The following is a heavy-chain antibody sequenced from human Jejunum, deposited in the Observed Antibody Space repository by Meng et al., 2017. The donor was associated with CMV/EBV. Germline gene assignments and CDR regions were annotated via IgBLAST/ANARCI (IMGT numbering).Heavy chain of an antibody. D-gene: IGHD3-22*01. V-gene: IGHV4-61*02. CDR2: IFAAGHT. Sequence: GRLQESGPGLVKPSQTLSLTCTVSGGPINGGDYYWSWIRQPAGKGLEWIGRIFAAGHTNFNPSLKSRLTMSVDTSENQFSLKLFSVTAADTGVYYCARGYDVSGYGTHSFENWGQGILVTVSS. CDR1: GGPINGGDYY. CDR3: ARGYDVSGYGTHSFEN. J-gene: IGHJ4*02.